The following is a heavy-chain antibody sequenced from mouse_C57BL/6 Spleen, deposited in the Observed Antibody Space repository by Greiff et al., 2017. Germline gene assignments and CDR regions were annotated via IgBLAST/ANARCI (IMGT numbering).Heavy chain of an antibody. CDR1: GYSFTGYY. CDR3: APVVATRFAY. CDR2: INPSTGGT. D-gene: IGHD1-1*01. J-gene: IGHJ3*01. Sequence: LVESGPELVKPGASVKISCKASGYSFTGYYMNWVKQSPEKSLEWIGEINPSTGGTTYNQKFKAKATLTVDKSSSTAYMQLKSLTSEDSAVYYCAPVVATRFAYWGQGTLVTVSA. V-gene: IGHV1-42*01.